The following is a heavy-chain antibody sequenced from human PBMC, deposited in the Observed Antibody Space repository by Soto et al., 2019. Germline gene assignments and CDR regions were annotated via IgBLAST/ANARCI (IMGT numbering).Heavy chain of an antibody. CDR3: ARVFTGRWFDP. V-gene: IGHV1-46*01. J-gene: IGHJ5*02. CDR2: INPSGGRI. CDR1: GYTFTSYQ. D-gene: IGHD3-10*02. Sequence: QMQLVQSGAEVKKPGASVKVSCKASGYTFTSYQMHWVRQAPGQGLEWMGIINPSGGRITYAPRFQGRVMMTRDTSTNTVYMELRSLRSEDTAVYFCARVFTGRWFDPWGQGTLVTVSS.